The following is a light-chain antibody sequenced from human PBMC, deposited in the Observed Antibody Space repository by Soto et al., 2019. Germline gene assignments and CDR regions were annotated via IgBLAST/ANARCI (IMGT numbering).Light chain of an antibody. V-gene: IGLV1-44*01. CDR1: SSNIGNNY. Sequence: QSVLTQPPSVSAAPGQKVTISCSGSSSNIGNNYVSWYQQLPGTAPKLLIYTNNQRPSGVPDRSSGSKSGTSASLAISGLQSEDEADFYCAAWDDSLNGYVFGTGTKVTVL. CDR3: AAWDDSLNGYV. J-gene: IGLJ1*01. CDR2: TNN.